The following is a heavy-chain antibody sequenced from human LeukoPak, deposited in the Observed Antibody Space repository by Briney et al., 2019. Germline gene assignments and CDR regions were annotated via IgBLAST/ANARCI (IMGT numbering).Heavy chain of an antibody. V-gene: IGHV1-46*01. D-gene: IGHD3-22*01. CDR2: INPSGGST. Sequence: ASVKVSCKASGYTFTSYYMHWVRQAPGQGLEWMGIINPSGGSTSYAQKFQGRVTMTRDTSTSTVYMELSSLRSEDTAAYYCARQPYYYDSSGYYPNWFDPWGQGTLVTVSS. CDR3: ARQPYYYDSSGYYPNWFDP. J-gene: IGHJ5*02. CDR1: GYTFTSYY.